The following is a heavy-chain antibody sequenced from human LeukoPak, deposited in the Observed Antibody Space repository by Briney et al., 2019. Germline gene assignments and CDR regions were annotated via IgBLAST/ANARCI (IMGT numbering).Heavy chain of an antibody. CDR3: AKVHFSSYYYYGMDV. V-gene: IGHV3-23*01. D-gene: IGHD3-3*02. CDR2: ISGSGGST. J-gene: IGHJ6*02. Sequence: GGSLRLSCAASGFTFSSYAMSWVRQAPGKGLEWVSAISGSGGSTYYADSVKGWFTISRDNSKNTLYLQMNSLRAEDTAVYYCAKVHFSSYYYYGMDVWGQGTTVTVSS. CDR1: GFTFSSYA.